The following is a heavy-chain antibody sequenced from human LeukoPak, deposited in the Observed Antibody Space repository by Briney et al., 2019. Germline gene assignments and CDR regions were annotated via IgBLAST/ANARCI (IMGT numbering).Heavy chain of an antibody. Sequence: GASVKVSCKASGYTFTSYDINWVRQATGQGLEWMGWMNPNSGNTGYAQKFQGRVTMTRNTSISTAYMELSSLRSEDTAVYYCARGPNDSSGYYSTSFDYWGQGTLVTVSS. CDR1: GYTFTSYD. V-gene: IGHV1-8*01. J-gene: IGHJ4*02. CDR2: MNPNSGNT. D-gene: IGHD3-22*01. CDR3: ARGPNDSSGYYSTSFDY.